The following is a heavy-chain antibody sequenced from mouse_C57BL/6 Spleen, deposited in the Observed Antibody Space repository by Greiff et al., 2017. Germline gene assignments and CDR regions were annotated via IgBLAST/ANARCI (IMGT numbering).Heavy chain of an antibody. CDR1: GYTFTSYW. Sequence: QVQLQQPGAELVKPGASVKLSCKASGYTFTSYWMQWVKQRPGQGLEWIGEIDPSDSYTNYNQKFKGKATLTVDTSSSTAYMQLSSRTSEDSAVYYCARSIYYGSSYYAMDYWGQGTSVTVSS. D-gene: IGHD1-1*01. V-gene: IGHV1-50*01. CDR2: IDPSDSYT. CDR3: ARSIYYGSSYYAMDY. J-gene: IGHJ4*01.